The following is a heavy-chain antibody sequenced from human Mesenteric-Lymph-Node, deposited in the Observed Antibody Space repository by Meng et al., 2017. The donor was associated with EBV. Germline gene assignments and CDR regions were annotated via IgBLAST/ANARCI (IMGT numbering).Heavy chain of an antibody. D-gene: IGHD5-24*01. CDR2: ISSSGNYI. CDR1: GFTFSAYN. Sequence: EVQLVESGGXLVKPGGSLRLSCAASGFTFSAYNMNWVRQAPGKGLEWVSSISSSGNYIYYADSVKGRFTISRDNAKNSLYLQMNSLRAEDTAVYYCARGDQMAFYWGQGTLVTVSS. CDR3: ARGDQMAFY. J-gene: IGHJ4*02. V-gene: IGHV3-21*01.